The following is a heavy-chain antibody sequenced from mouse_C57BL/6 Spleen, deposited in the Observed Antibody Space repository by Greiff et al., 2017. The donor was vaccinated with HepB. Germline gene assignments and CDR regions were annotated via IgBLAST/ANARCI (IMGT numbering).Heavy chain of an antibody. CDR2: INPNNGGT. CDR1: GYKFTDYY. J-gene: IGHJ1*03. V-gene: IGHV1-26*01. D-gene: IGHD2-3*01. CDR3: AREAEVRDGYYGDWYFDV. Sequence: EVQLQQSGPELVKPGASVKISCKASGYKFTDYYMHWVKQSHGKSLEWIGDINPNNGGTSYNQKFKGKATLTVVKSSSTAYMELRSLTSEDSAVYYCAREAEVRDGYYGDWYFDVWGTGTTVTVSS.